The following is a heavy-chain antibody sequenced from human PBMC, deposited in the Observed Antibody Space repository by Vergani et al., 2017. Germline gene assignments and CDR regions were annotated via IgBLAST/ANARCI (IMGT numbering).Heavy chain of an antibody. V-gene: IGHV3-30*03. J-gene: IGHJ4*02. CDR1: GFTFSSYG. Sequence: QVQLVESGGGVVQPGRSLRLSCAASGFTFSSYGMHWVRQAPGKGLEGVAVISYDGSNKYYADSVKGRFTISRDNSKNTLYLQMNSLRAEDTAVYYCATDMTTSKDDWGQGTLVTVSS. D-gene: IGHD3-16*01. CDR2: ISYDGSNK. CDR3: ATDMTTSKDD.